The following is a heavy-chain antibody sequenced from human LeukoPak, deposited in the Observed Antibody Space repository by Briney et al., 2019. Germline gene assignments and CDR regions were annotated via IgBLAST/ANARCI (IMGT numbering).Heavy chain of an antibody. J-gene: IGHJ4*02. CDR2: INPNSGGT. D-gene: IGHD6-19*01. Sequence: GASVKVSCKASGYTFTGYYMHWVRQAPGQGLEWMGWINPNSGGTNYAQQFQGRVTMTRDTSISTAYMELSRLRSDDTAVYYCARASAGYSSGWHDYWGQGTLVTVSS. CDR1: GYTFTGYY. V-gene: IGHV1-2*02. CDR3: ARASAGYSSGWHDY.